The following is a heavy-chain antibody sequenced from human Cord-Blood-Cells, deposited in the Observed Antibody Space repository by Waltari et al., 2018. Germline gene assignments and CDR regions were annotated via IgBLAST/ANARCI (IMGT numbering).Heavy chain of an antibody. J-gene: IGHJ4*02. V-gene: IGHV2-70*04. CDR1: GFSLSTSGMR. Sequence: VVSTQTLTLTCTFSGFSLSTSGMRVSWIRQPPGKALEWLARIDWDDDKFYSTSLKTRLTISKDTSKNQVVLTMTNMDPLDTATYYCARSYQGFGFDYWGQGTLVTVSS. CDR2: IDWDDDK. CDR3: ARSYQGFGFDY. D-gene: IGHD3-16*01.